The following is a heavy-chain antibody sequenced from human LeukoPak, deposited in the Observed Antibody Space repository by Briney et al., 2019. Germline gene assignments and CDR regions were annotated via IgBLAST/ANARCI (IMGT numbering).Heavy chain of an antibody. D-gene: IGHD3-10*01. J-gene: IGHJ4*02. Sequence: ASVKVACKASGYTFTDYYMHWVRQAPGQGLEWMGWINPNSGGTNYAQKFQGRVTMTRDTSISTAYMELSRLRSDDTAVYYCARRRYYGSGPSRYYFDYWGQGTLVTVSS. V-gene: IGHV1-2*02. CDR2: INPNSGGT. CDR3: ARRRYYGSGPSRYYFDY. CDR1: GYTFTDYY.